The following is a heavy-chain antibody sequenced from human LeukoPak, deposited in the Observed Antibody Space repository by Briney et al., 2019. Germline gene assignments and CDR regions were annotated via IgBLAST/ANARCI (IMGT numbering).Heavy chain of an antibody. CDR3: ATAFKVSLPLSG. CDR1: GFTFSSYA. V-gene: IGHV3-30-3*01. Sequence: GGSLRLSCAASGFTFSSYALHWVRQAPGKGLEWVALISYDGSNKHYADSVKGRFTTSRDNSKNTLYLQMNSLRAEDTAVYYCATAFKVSLPLSGWGQGTLVTVSS. D-gene: IGHD2-21*01. J-gene: IGHJ4*02. CDR2: ISYDGSNK.